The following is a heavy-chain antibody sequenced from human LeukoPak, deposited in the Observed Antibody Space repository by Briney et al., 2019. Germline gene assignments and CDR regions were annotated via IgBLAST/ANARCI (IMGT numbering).Heavy chain of an antibody. CDR3: AKSLVVGQLWLPGIMGY. CDR2: ISGSGGNT. D-gene: IGHD5-18*01. V-gene: IGHV3-23*01. Sequence: GGSLRLSCAASGFTFRYYAMSWVRQAPGKGLEWVSTISGSGGNTYYADSVKGRFTISRDNSKNTVYLQMNSLRAEDTAVYYCAKSLVVGQLWLPGIMGYWGQGTLVTVSS. CDR1: GFTFRYYA. J-gene: IGHJ4*02.